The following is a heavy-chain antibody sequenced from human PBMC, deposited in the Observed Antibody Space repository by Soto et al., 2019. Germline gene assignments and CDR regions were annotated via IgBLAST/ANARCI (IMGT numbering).Heavy chain of an antibody. CDR1: GYAFSTYG. CDR2: ISTYNGDT. D-gene: IGHD3-9*01. V-gene: IGHV1-18*01. J-gene: IGHJ6*02. Sequence: GASVKVSCKASGYAFSTYGISWVRQAPGQGLEWMGWISTYNGDTNYVQNFQGRLTMTADTSTSTAYMELRSLRSDDTAVYYCARDQYPYFDWRVQEIDYYYYYGMDVWGQGTTVTVSS. CDR3: ARDQYPYFDWRVQEIDYYYYYGMDV.